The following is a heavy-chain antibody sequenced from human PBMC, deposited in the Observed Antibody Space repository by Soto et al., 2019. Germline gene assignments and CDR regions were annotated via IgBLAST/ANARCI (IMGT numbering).Heavy chain of an antibody. CDR1: GGSISSYY. CDR2: IYYSGST. J-gene: IGHJ6*02. V-gene: IGHV4-59*01. Sequence: NPSETLSLTCTVSGGSISSYYWSWIRQPPGKGLEWIGYIYYSGSTNYNPSLKSRVTISVDTSKNQFSLKLSSVTAADTAVYYCARAGGYCSSTSCSNYYYGMDVWGQGTTVTVSS. CDR3: ARAGGYCSSTSCSNYYYGMDV. D-gene: IGHD2-2*01.